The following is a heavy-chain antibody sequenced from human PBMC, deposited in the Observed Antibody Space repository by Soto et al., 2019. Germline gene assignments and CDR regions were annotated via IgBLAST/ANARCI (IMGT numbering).Heavy chain of an antibody. Sequence: QVQLVESGGGVVQPGRSLRLSCGASGFTFSTNVMHWVRQSPGKGLEWVAFMSHDGKNKNSVDSVKGRFTISRDNSKNTLYLQMDSLGPEDTALYYCVKDYDRTWSFDYWGQGTLVPVSS. CDR1: GFTFSTNV. CDR3: VKDYDRTWSFDY. V-gene: IGHV3-30*18. CDR2: MSHDGKNK. D-gene: IGHD3-3*01. J-gene: IGHJ4*02.